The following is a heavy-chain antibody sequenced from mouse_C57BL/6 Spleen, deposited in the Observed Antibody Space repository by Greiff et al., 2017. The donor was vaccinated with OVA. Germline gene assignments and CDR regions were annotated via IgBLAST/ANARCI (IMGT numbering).Heavy chain of an antibody. D-gene: IGHD2-5*01. CDR2: ISSGGDYI. CDR3: TRVDSNTWFAY. J-gene: IGHJ3*01. V-gene: IGHV5-9-1*02. Sequence: EVQVVESGEGLVKPGGSLKLSCAASGFTFSSYAMSWVRQTPEKRLEWVAYISSGGDYIYYADTVKGRFTISRDNARNTLYLQMSSLKSEDTAMYYCTRVDSNTWFAYWGQGTLVTVSA. CDR1: GFTFSSYA.